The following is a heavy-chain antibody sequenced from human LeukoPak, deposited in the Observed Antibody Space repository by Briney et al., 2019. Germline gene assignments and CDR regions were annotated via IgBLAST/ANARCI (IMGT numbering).Heavy chain of an antibody. D-gene: IGHD2-2*01. CDR2: INHSGST. CDR1: GESFSGYY. V-gene: IGHV4-34*01. J-gene: IGHJ4*02. Sequence: PSETLSLTCAVYGESFSGYYRSWIRQPPGKGLEWIGEINHSGSTNYNPSLKSRVTISVDTSKNQFSLKLSSVTAADTAVYYCARCVVPAAAGFDYWGQGTLVTVSS. CDR3: ARCVVPAAAGFDY.